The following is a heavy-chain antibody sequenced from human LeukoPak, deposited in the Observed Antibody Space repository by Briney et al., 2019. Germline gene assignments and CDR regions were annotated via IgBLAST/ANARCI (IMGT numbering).Heavy chain of an antibody. D-gene: IGHD3-10*02. V-gene: IGHV3-23*01. CDR1: GFTFSSYA. CDR2: ISGSGGST. CDR3: AKDMYYFDY. J-gene: IGHJ4*02. Sequence: PGGSMRLSCAASGFTFSSYAMNWVRQAPGKGLEWVSTISGSGGSTYYADSVKGRFTISRDNSKNTLYLQMNSLRAEDTAVYYCAKDMYYFDYWGQGTLVTVSS.